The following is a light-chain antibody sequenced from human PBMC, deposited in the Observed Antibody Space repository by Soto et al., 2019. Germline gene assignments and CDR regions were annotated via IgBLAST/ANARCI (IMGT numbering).Light chain of an antibody. Sequence: DIQMTQSPSFLSASVGDRVTITCQASQDVSTFLNWYQQKPGKAPKLLIYDASNLETGVPPRFSGSGSGTDFTLTISILQSEDIATYYCQQYLNLPPSFGQGTKV. CDR2: DAS. J-gene: IGKJ2*01. CDR3: QQYLNLPPS. V-gene: IGKV1-33*01. CDR1: QDVSTF.